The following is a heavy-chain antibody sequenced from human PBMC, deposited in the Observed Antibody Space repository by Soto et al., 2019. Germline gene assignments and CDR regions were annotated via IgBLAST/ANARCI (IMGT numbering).Heavy chain of an antibody. J-gene: IGHJ5*02. V-gene: IGHV4-30-2*01. Sequence: QLQLQESGSGLVRPSQTLSLTCAVSGGSISSGGYSWNWIRQPPGKGLEWIGYIYPSGSTLYNPSPKRRVTISVDKSKNQFSLKLTSVTAADTAVYYCARDQLEGNWFDPWGQGTLVTVSS. D-gene: IGHD1-1*01. CDR3: ARDQLEGNWFDP. CDR1: GGSISSGGYS. CDR2: IYPSGST.